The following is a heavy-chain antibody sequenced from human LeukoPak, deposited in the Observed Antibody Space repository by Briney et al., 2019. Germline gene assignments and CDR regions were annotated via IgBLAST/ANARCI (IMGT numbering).Heavy chain of an antibody. CDR1: GFTFSSYS. D-gene: IGHD6-13*01. CDR2: ISSSSSYI. Sequence: PGGSLRLSCAASGFTFSSYSMNWVRQAPGKGLEWVSSISSSSSYIYYADSEKGRFTISTANAKNLLYLQMNSLRAEDTAVYYCARGYSSSWHAYWGQGTLVTVPS. V-gene: IGHV3-21*01. CDR3: ARGYSSSWHAY. J-gene: IGHJ4*02.